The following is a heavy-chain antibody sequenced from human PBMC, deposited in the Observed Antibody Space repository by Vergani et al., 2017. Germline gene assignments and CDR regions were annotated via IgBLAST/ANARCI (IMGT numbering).Heavy chain of an antibody. Sequence: EVQLVESGGGLVQPGGSLRLSCAASGFTVSSSYMSWVRQAPGKGLEWVSVIYTGGSTYYADSVKGRFTISRHNSKNTLYLQMNSLRAEDTAVYYCARGSPVRGVSAPDYWGQGALVTVSS. CDR1: GFTVSSSY. D-gene: IGHD3-10*01. CDR3: ARGSPVRGVSAPDY. J-gene: IGHJ4*02. CDR2: IYTGGST. V-gene: IGHV3-53*04.